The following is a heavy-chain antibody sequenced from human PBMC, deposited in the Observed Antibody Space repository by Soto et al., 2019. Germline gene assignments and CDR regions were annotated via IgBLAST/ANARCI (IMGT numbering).Heavy chain of an antibody. D-gene: IGHD2-2*01. CDR2: IWYDGTNK. J-gene: IGHJ6*03. Sequence: QVQLVESGGGVVQPGRSLRLSCAASGFTFSNYGMHWVRQAPGKGLEWVAVIWYDGTNKNYADSVKGRFTISRDNSKNTLYLQMNSLRAEDTAVYYCARDRYCSSTSCYGGGYYYYYMDVWGKGTTVTVSS. CDR3: ARDRYCSSTSCYGGGYYYYYMDV. CDR1: GFTFSNYG. V-gene: IGHV3-33*01.